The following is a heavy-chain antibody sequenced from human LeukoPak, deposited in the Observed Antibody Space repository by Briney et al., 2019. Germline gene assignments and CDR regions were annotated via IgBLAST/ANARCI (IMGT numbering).Heavy chain of an antibody. J-gene: IGHJ3*02. CDR3: ARHWAYCSGGSCYSGAFDI. Sequence: SETLSLTCTVSGGSISSYYWSWIRQPPGKGPEWIGYIYYSGSTNYNPSLKSRVTISVDTSKNQFSLKLSSVTAADTAVYYCARHWAYCSGGSCYSGAFDIWGQGTMVTVSS. D-gene: IGHD2-15*01. V-gene: IGHV4-59*08. CDR2: IYYSGST. CDR1: GGSISSYY.